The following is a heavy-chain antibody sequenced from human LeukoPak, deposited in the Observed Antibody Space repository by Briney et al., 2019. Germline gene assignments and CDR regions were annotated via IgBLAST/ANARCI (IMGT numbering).Heavy chain of an antibody. J-gene: IGHJ4*02. CDR3: ARQQDSGSYYSRRGFDY. Sequence: ASVKVSCKASGYTFTGYYMHWVRQAPGQGLEWMGWINPNSGGTNYAQKFQGRVTMTRDTSISTAYMELSRLRSDDTAVYYCARQQDSGSYYSRRGFDYWGQGTLVTVSS. D-gene: IGHD1-26*01. V-gene: IGHV1-2*02. CDR1: GYTFTGYY. CDR2: INPNSGGT.